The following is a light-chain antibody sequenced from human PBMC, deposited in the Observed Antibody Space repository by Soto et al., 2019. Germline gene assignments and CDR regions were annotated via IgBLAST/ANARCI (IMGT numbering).Light chain of an antibody. V-gene: IGLV2-8*01. CDR3: SSYAGSNKSV. CDR1: SSDVGGYNY. CDR2: EVS. Sequence: QSALTQPPSASGSPGQSVTISCTGTSSDVGGYNYVSWYQQHPGKAPKLMIYEVSKRPSGVPDRFSGSKSVNTASLTVSGLQPEDEADYYCSSYAGSNKSVFGTGTKLTVL. J-gene: IGLJ1*01.